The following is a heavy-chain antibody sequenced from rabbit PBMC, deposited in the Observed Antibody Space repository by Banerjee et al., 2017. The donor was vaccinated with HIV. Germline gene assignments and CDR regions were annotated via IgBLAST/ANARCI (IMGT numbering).Heavy chain of an antibody. Sequence: QEQLEESGGDLVKPEGSLTLTCTASGFSFSNKYVMCWVRQAPGKGLELIACIYTAGGDTWFASWVNGRFTISRSTSLNTVDLKMTSLTAADTASYFCARDLAGVIGWNFNLWGPGTLVTVS. D-gene: IGHD4-1*01. J-gene: IGHJ4*01. CDR3: ARDLAGVIGWNFNL. V-gene: IGHV1S43*01. CDR1: GFSFSNKYV. CDR2: IYTAGGDT.